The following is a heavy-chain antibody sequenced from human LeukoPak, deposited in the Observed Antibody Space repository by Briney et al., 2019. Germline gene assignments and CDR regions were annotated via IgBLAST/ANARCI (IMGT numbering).Heavy chain of an antibody. D-gene: IGHD6-13*01. CDR1: GFTFSSYG. V-gene: IGHV3-30*18. CDR3: AKASIAAAGGYFQH. CDR2: ISYDGTNK. Sequence: GGSLRLSCAASGFTFSSYGMHWVRQAPGKGLEWVALISYDGTNKYYGDSVKGRFTISRDKSKNTLFLQMNSLRAEDTAAYYCAKASIAAAGGYFQHWGQGTLVTVSS. J-gene: IGHJ1*01.